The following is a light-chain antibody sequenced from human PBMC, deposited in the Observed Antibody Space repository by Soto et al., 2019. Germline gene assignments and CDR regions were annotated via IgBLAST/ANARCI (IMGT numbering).Light chain of an antibody. V-gene: IGLV1-36*01. CDR2: YDD. CDR3: AAWDDSTKSHV. J-gene: IGLJ1*01. Sequence: VLTQPPSVSGAPRQRVTTSCSGSSCNIGSNAVNWYQQFPGKAPKLLIYYDDLLASGVSARFSGSKSGTSASLAVSGLQSEDEADYYCAAWDDSTKSHVFXTGTKVTVL. CDR1: SCNIGSNA.